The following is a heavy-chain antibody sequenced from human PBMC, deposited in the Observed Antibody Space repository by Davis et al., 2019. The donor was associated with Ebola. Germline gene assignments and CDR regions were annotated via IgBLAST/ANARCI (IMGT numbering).Heavy chain of an antibody. J-gene: IGHJ4*02. D-gene: IGHD5-18*01. CDR1: GGSFSGYY. Sequence: SQTLSLTCAVYGGSFSGYYCSWIRQPPGKGLEWIGEINHSGSTNYNPSLKSRVTISVDTSKNQFSLKLSSVTAADTAVYYCARQRYSYGFGYWGQGTLVTVSS. CDR2: INHSGST. V-gene: IGHV4-34*01. CDR3: ARQRYSYGFGY.